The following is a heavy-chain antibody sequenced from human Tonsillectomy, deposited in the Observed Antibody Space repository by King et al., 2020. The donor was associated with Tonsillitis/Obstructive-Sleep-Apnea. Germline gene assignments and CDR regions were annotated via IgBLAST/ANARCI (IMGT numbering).Heavy chain of an antibody. CDR2: VSYDGSIT. CDR1: GFSFSTYS. CDR3: AREIVGTIGPLDY. Sequence: VQLVESGGGVVQPGGSLRLSCAASGFSFSTYSMHWVRQTPGEGLEWVAVVSYDGSITYYADSVKGRFTISRDNSKDTLFLQMNSLRAEDTSVYYCAREIVGTIGPLDYWGQGTLVTVSS. D-gene: IGHD5-12*01. V-gene: IGHV3-30*01. J-gene: IGHJ4*02.